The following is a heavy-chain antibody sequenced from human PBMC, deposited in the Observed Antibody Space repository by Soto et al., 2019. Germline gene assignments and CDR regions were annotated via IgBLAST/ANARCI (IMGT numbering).Heavy chain of an antibody. CDR2: ISYDGINK. CDR1: GFTFSTYA. CDR3: AKDGSSYYDILTGYPPTSYFDY. V-gene: IGHV3-30*04. J-gene: IGHJ4*02. D-gene: IGHD3-9*01. Sequence: GGSLRLSCAASGFTFSTYAMAWVRQAPGKGLEWVAVISYDGINKYYADSVKGRFSISRDNSKNTLYLQMNSLRAEDTAVYYCAKDGSSYYDILTGYPPTSYFDYWGQGTLVTVSS.